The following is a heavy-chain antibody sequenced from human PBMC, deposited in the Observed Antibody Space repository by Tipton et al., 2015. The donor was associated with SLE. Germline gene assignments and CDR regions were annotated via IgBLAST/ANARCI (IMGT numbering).Heavy chain of an antibody. J-gene: IGHJ4*02. D-gene: IGHD1-14*01. V-gene: IGHV4-34*01. CDR3: AGPDRQYFDY. CDR1: GGSFSGYY. Sequence: GLVKPSETLSLTCAVYGGSFSGYYWSWIRQPPGKGLEWIGEINHSGSTNYNPSLKSRVTIPADTSKNQFSLKLSSVTAADTAVYYCAGPDRQYFDYWGQGTLVTVSS. CDR2: INHSGST.